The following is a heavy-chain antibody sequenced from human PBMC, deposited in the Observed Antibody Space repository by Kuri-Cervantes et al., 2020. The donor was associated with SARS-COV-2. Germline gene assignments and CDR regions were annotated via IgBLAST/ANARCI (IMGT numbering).Heavy chain of an antibody. J-gene: IGHJ5*02. V-gene: IGHV3-21*01. D-gene: IGHD1-26*01. Sequence: GGSLRLSCEASGFTFSNYAMSWVRQAPGKGLEWVSPISSSSSYIYYADSVKGRFTISRDNAKNSLYLQMNSLRAEDTAVYYCARDLLTQGWFDPWGQGTLVTVSS. CDR3: ARDLLTQGWFDP. CDR2: ISSSSSYI. CDR1: GFTFSNYA.